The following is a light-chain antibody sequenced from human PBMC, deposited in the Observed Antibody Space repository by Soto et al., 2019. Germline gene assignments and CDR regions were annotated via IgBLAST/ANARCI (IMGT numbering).Light chain of an antibody. J-gene: IGKJ4*01. Sequence: EIVLTQSPATLSLSPGDRATLSCRASQSISSHLAWYQQRPGQVVRLLLYDASHRATGIPVRFSGSGSGTDFTLTINNLEPEDFAVYYCQQRNDGLTFGGRTKVEIK. CDR1: QSISSH. CDR3: QQRNDGLT. CDR2: DAS. V-gene: IGKV3-11*01.